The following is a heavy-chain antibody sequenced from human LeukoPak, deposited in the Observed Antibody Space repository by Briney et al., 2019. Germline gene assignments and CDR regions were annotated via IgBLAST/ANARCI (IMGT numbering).Heavy chain of an antibody. J-gene: IGHJ5*02. D-gene: IGHD3-3*01. CDR1: GGSISSGSYY. CDR2: IYTSGST. V-gene: IGHV4-61*02. Sequence: PSETLSLTCTVSGGSISSGSYYWSWIRQPAGKGLEWIGRIYTSGSTNYNPSLKSRVTISVDTSKNQFSLKLSSVTAADTAVYYCARGQVASVTIFGVVTYWFEPWGQGTLVTVSS. CDR3: ARGQVASVTIFGVVTYWFEP.